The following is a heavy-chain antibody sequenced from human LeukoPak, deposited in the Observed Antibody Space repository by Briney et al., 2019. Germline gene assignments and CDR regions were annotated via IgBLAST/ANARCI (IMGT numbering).Heavy chain of an antibody. CDR3: ARCPIPYPLWFGELFPYYFDY. Sequence: PSETLSLTCTVSGGSISSGDYYWSWIRQPPGKGLEWIGYIYYSGSTYYNPSLKSRVTISVDTSKNQFSLKLSSVTAADTAVYYCARCPIPYPLWFGELFPYYFDYWGQGTLVTVSS. V-gene: IGHV4-30-4*08. CDR2: IYYSGST. CDR1: GGSISSGDYY. J-gene: IGHJ4*02. D-gene: IGHD3-10*01.